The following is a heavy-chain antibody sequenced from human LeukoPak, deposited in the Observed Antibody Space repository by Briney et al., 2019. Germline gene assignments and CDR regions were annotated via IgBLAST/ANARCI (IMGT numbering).Heavy chain of an antibody. J-gene: IGHJ6*02. CDR1: GFTFDDYA. D-gene: IGHD2-8*01. Sequence: GRSLRLSCAASGFTFDDYAMHWVRQAPGKGLEWVSGISWNSGSIGYADSVKGRFTISRDNAKNSLYLQMNSLRAEDTALYYCAKEKPAWGYAEYYYYGMDVWGQGTTVTVSS. V-gene: IGHV3-9*01. CDR2: ISWNSGSI. CDR3: AKEKPAWGYAEYYYYGMDV.